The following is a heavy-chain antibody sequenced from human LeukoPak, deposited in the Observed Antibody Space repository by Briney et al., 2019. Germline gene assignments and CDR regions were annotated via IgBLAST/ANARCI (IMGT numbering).Heavy chain of an antibody. J-gene: IGHJ3*02. CDR3: ARVSRLWWARDI. V-gene: IGHV4-39*07. Sequence: SETLSLTCTVSGGXISSSSYYWSWIRQPPGMGLEWIGEINHSGSTNYNPSLKSRVNISVDTSKNQFSLKLSSVTAADTAVYYCARVSRLWWARDIWGQGTMVTVSS. CDR2: INHSGST. D-gene: IGHD2-21*01. CDR1: GGXISSSSYY.